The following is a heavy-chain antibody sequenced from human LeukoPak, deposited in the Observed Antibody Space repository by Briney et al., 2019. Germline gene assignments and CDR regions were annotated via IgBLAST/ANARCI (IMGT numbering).Heavy chain of an antibody. CDR2: VSYDGSNK. CDR3: ARERSYYGGNSFDY. Sequence: PGGSLRLSCEASGFIFSDYAMHWVRQAQGKGLEWAALVSYDGSNKQFADSVKGRFTISRDNSENTIYLQMNSLRAEDTAVYYCARERSYYGGNSFDYWGQGTLVTVSS. D-gene: IGHD4-23*01. J-gene: IGHJ4*02. V-gene: IGHV3-30-3*01. CDR1: GFIFSDYA.